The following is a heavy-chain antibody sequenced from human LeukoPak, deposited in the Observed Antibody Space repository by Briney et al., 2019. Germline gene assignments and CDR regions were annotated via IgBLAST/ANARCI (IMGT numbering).Heavy chain of an antibody. Sequence: PGGSLRLSCAASGFTFSSYAMSWVRQAPGKGLEWVAVISYDGSNKYYADSVKGRFTISRDNSKNTLYLQMNSLRAEDTAVYYCARDQELGDFQHWGQGTLVTVSS. J-gene: IGHJ1*01. CDR1: GFTFSSYA. D-gene: IGHD6-13*01. V-gene: IGHV3-30-3*01. CDR3: ARDQELGDFQH. CDR2: ISYDGSNK.